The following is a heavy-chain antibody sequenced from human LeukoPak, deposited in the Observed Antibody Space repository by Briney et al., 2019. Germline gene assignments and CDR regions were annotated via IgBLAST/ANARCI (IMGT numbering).Heavy chain of an antibody. J-gene: IGHJ4*02. CDR2: INHSGST. V-gene: IGHV4-34*01. CDR1: GGSFSGYY. Sequence: SETLSLTCAVYGGSFSGYYWSWIRQPPGKGLEWIGEINHSGSTNYNPSLKSRVTISVDTSKNQFSLKLSSVTAADTAVYYCARHTYYYGSGSYYIDYWGQGTLVTVSS. CDR3: ARHTYYYGSGSYYIDY. D-gene: IGHD3-10*01.